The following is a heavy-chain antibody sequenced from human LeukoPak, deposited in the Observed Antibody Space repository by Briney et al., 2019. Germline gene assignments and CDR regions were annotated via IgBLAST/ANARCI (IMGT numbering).Heavy chain of an antibody. J-gene: IGHJ6*02. CDR2: IYSGGST. CDR3: ARDDPGGYDSSGYYPPYYGMDV. Sequence: TGGSLRRSCAASGFTVSSNYMSWVRQAPGKGLEWVSVIYSGGSTYYADSVKGRFTICRDNSKNTLYLQMNSLRAEDTAVYYRARDDPGGYDSSGYYPPYYGMDVWGQGTTVTVSS. D-gene: IGHD3-22*01. CDR1: GFTVSSNY. V-gene: IGHV3-53*01.